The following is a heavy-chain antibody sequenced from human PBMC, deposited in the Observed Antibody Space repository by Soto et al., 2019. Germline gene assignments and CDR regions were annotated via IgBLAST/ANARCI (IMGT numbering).Heavy chain of an antibody. V-gene: IGHV4-39*01. J-gene: IGHJ4*02. D-gene: IGHD3-16*02. CDR2: IYYSGST. CDR1: GGSISSSSYY. Sequence: QLQLQESGPGLVKPSETLSLTCTVSGGSISSSSYYWGWIRQPPGKGLEWIGSIYYSGSTYYNPSLKSRVTISVDTSKNQFSLKLSSVTAADTAVYYCARHNYDYIWGSYPLTVGFDYCGQGTLVTVSS. CDR3: ARHNYDYIWGSYPLTVGFDY.